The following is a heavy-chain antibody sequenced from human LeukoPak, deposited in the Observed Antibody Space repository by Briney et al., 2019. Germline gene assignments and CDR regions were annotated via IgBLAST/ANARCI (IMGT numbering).Heavy chain of an antibody. CDR3: AKGGVAGTGYFDY. J-gene: IGHJ4*02. CDR1: GFTFSNYA. Sequence: GESLRLSCAASGFTFSNYAMNWVRQAPGKGLEWVSTVSATGVGTYYAASVKGHFTISRDNSKNTLYLQMNSLRAEDTAVYYCAKGGVAGTGYFDYWGQGTLVTVSS. V-gene: IGHV3-23*01. D-gene: IGHD6-19*01. CDR2: VSATGVGT.